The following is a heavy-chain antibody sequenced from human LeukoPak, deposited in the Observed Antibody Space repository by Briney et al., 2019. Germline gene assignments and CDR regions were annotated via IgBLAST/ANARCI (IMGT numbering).Heavy chain of an antibody. V-gene: IGHV1-2*02. CDR3: ARAPSTRLLWFGELSSRLFDC. Sequence: ASVKVSCKASGYTFTGYYMHWVRQAPGQGLEWMGWINPNSGGTNYAQKFQGRVTMTRDTSISTAYMELSRLRSDDTAVYYCARAPSTRLLWFGELSSRLFDCWGQGTLVTVSS. J-gene: IGHJ4*02. D-gene: IGHD3-10*01. CDR2: INPNSGGT. CDR1: GYTFTGYY.